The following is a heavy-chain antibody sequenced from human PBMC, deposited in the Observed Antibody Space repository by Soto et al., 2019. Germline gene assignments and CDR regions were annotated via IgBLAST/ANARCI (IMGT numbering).Heavy chain of an antibody. Sequence: GASVKVSCKASGYTFTSYYMHWVRQAPGQGLEWMGIINPSGGSTSYAQKFQGRVTMTRDTSTSTVYMELSSLRSEDTAVYYCAREGMYYYDSSGYGNFAYWGQGTLVPVSS. J-gene: IGHJ4*02. V-gene: IGHV1-46*01. CDR1: GYTFTSYY. CDR3: AREGMYYYDSSGYGNFAY. D-gene: IGHD3-22*01. CDR2: INPSGGST.